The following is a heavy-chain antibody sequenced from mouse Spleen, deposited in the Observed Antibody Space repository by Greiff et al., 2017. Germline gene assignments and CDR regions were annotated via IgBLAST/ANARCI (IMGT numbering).Heavy chain of an antibody. D-gene: IGHD2-14*01. J-gene: IGHJ3*01. CDR3: TRKGYRYDGTSSWFAY. Sequence: VQLQQSGAELVRPGASVTLSCKASGYTFTDYEMHWVKQTPVHGLEWIGAIDPETGGTAYNQKFKGKAILTADKSSSTAYMELRSLTSEDSAVYYCTRKGYRYDGTSSWFAYWGQGTLVTVSA. V-gene: IGHV1-15*01. CDR2: IDPETGGT. CDR1: GYTFTDYE.